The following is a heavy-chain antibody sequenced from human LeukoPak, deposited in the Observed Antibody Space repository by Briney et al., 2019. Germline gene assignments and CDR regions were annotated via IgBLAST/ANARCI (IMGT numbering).Heavy chain of an antibody. Sequence: GGSLRLSCAASGFTFSNHNMNWVCHAPGKGLEWVSSITSSSSYIYYADSVKGRFTISRDNAKNSLYLQMNSLRAEDTAVYYCARDPYSGSYSAYYYYYMDVWGKGTTVTVSS. V-gene: IGHV3-21*01. CDR1: GFTFSNHN. CDR3: ARDPYSGSYSAYYYYYMDV. J-gene: IGHJ6*03. CDR2: ITSSSSYI. D-gene: IGHD1-26*01.